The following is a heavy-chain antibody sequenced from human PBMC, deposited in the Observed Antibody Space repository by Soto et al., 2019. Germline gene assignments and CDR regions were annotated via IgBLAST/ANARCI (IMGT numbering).Heavy chain of an antibody. D-gene: IGHD1-26*01. Sequence: KPSETLSLTCAVYGGSFSGYYWSWIRQPPGKGLEWIGEINHSGSTNYNPSLKSRVTISVDTSKNQFSLKLSPVTAADTAVYYCARVLLVGLGSYLGGSKGHRKRYYFDYWGQGTLVTVSS. J-gene: IGHJ4*02. CDR2: INHSGST. CDR1: GGSFSGYY. CDR3: ARVLLVGLGSYLGGSKGHRKRYYFDY. V-gene: IGHV4-34*01.